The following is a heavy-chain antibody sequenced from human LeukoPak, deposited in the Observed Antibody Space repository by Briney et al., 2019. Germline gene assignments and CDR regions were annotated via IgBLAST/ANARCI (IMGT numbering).Heavy chain of an antibody. CDR1: GFTFSSYC. D-gene: IGHD6-19*01. J-gene: IGHJ4*02. V-gene: IGHV3-74*01. Sequence: GGSLRLSCAASGFTFSSYCMHWVRQAPGKGLVWVSRINSDGGSTSYADSVKGRFTISRDNAKNTLYLQVNSLRAEDTALYYCARGLTAVAVDYWGQGTLVTVSS. CDR3: ARGLTAVAVDY. CDR2: INSDGGST.